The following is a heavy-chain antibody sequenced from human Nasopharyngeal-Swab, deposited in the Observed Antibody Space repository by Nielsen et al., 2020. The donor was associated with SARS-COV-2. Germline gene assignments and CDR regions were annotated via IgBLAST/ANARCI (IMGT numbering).Heavy chain of an antibody. CDR3: ARGHIAARPAMTQFYYYYYMDV. V-gene: IGHV1-8*01. D-gene: IGHD6-6*01. CDR2: MNPNSGNT. J-gene: IGHJ6*03. Sequence: WVRQAPGEGRGGRGWMNPNSGNTGSAQNFQGRVTMTRNTYISTAYMEQSSMRSENTSLYYCARGHIAARPAMTQFYYYYYMDVWGKGTTVTVSS.